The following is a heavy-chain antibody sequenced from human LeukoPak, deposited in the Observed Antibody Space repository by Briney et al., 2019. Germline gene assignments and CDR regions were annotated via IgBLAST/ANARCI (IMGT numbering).Heavy chain of an antibody. J-gene: IGHJ4*02. CDR3: ARGSRIAAASWTRLGY. D-gene: IGHD6-13*01. CDR1: GYTFTSYG. V-gene: IGHV1-18*01. Sequence: ASVKVSCKASGYTFTSYGISWVRQGPGQGLEWMGWISAYIGTTNYAQKLQGRVTITTDTSTGTAYMELRSLRSEDTAVYYCARGSRIAAASWTRLGYWGQGTLVTVSS. CDR2: ISAYIGTT.